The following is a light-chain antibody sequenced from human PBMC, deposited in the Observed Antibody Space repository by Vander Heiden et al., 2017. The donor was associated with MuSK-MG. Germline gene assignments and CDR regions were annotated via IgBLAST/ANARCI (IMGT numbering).Light chain of an antibody. V-gene: IGKV1-39*01. J-gene: IGKJ4*01. Sequence: DIQMTQSPSSLSASVGERVTITCRASQSINSYLNWYQQKPGKAPKLLIYAASSLQSGVPSRFSGSGSGTDFTLTISSLHPEDFATYFCQQCYSTPLTFGGGTNVEIK. CDR2: AAS. CDR1: QSINSY. CDR3: QQCYSTPLT.